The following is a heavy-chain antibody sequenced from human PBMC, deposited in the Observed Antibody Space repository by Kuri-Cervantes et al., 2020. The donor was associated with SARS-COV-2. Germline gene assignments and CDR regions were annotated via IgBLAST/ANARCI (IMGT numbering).Heavy chain of an antibody. CDR3: ARDRVGVHDC. Sequence: GESLKISCAASGFTFSSFAIHWVRQAPGKGPEWVAIISYDGNNTYYADSVKGRFTISRDNSRNTLYLQMNSLRTEDTAIYYCARDRVGVHDCWGQGTLVTVSS. CDR1: GFTFSSFA. CDR2: ISYDGNNT. V-gene: IGHV3-30-3*01. D-gene: IGHD2-21*01. J-gene: IGHJ4*02.